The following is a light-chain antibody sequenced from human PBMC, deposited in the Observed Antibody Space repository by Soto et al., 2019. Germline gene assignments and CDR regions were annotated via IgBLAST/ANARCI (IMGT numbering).Light chain of an antibody. J-gene: IGLJ2*01. CDR2: EVS. V-gene: IGLV2-8*01. CDR3: SSYAGSNTYVV. Sequence: QSVLTQPPSASGSPGQSVTISCTGTSSEIGGYNYVSWYQQHPGKAPKLMIYEVSRRPSGVPDRFSGSTSGNTASLTVSGLQAEDEADYYCSSYAGSNTYVVFGGGTKVTVL. CDR1: SSEIGGYNY.